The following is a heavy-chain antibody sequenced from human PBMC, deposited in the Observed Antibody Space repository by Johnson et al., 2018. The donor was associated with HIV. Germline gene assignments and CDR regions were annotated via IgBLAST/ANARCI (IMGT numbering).Heavy chain of an antibody. J-gene: IGHJ3*02. CDR1: GFTFRSYW. V-gene: IGHV3-48*04. Sequence: VQLVESGGGLVQPGGSLRLSCAASGFTFRSYWMSWVRQAPGKGLEAVSTISGSGSTIYYADSVKGGFTISRDNAKNSLYLQMNSLRAEDTAVYYCARNGLVPAAKGVAFDIWGQGTMVTVSS. D-gene: IGHD2-2*01. CDR2: ISGSGSTI. CDR3: ARNGLVPAAKGVAFDI.